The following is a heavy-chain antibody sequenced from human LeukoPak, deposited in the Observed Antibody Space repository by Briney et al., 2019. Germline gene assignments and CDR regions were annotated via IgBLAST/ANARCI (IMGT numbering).Heavy chain of an antibody. CDR3: AREGKIYSSGWYYYYYYMDV. D-gene: IGHD6-19*01. V-gene: IGHV3-21*01. CDR1: GFTFSSYS. J-gene: IGHJ6*03. Sequence: PGGSPRLSCAASGFTFSSYSMNWVRQAPGKGLEWVSSISSSSSYIYYADSVKGRFTISRDNAKNSLYLQMNSLRAEDTAVYYCAREGKIYSSGWYYYYYYMDVWGKGTTVTVSS. CDR2: ISSSSSYI.